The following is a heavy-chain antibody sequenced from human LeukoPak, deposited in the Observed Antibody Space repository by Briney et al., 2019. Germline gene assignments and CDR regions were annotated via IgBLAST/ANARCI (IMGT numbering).Heavy chain of an antibody. J-gene: IGHJ6*03. CDR1: GGSFSGYY. Sequence: PSETLSLTCAVYGGSFSGYYWSWIRQPPGKGLEWIGEINHSGSTNYNPSLKGRVTISVDTSKNQFSLKLSSVTAADTAVYYCARGAKYDFWSGYYKRAGNMDVWGKGTTVTVSS. D-gene: IGHD3-3*01. CDR2: INHSGST. V-gene: IGHV4-34*01. CDR3: ARGAKYDFWSGYYKRAGNMDV.